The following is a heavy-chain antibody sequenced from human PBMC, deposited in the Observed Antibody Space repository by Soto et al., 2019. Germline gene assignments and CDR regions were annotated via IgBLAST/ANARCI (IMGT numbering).Heavy chain of an antibody. D-gene: IGHD5-12*01. J-gene: IGHJ6*02. CDR2: IGTAGDT. CDR3: ARDGGYDHYGMDV. V-gene: IGHV3-13*01. Sequence: GGSLRLSCAASGFTFSSYDMHWVRQATGKGLEWVSVIGTAGDTYYPGSVKGRFTISRENAKNSLYLQMNSLRAEDTAVYYCARDGGYDHYGMDVWGQGTTVTVSS. CDR1: GFTFSSYD.